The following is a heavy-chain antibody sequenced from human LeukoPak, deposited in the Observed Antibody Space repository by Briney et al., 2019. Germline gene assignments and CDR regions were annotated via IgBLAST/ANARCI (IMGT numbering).Heavy chain of an antibody. V-gene: IGHV3-30-3*01. CDR1: GFTFSSYA. CDR2: ISFDGSKT. D-gene: IGHD6-6*01. J-gene: IGHJ6*02. Sequence: GRSLRLSCAASGFTFSSYAMHWVRQAPGKGLEWVAVISFDGSKTYYADSMKGRCTISRDNSKNTLYLQMNSLGAEDSAAYYCARDRQPYYHYYGMDVWGQGTTVSVSS. CDR3: ARDRQPYYHYYGMDV.